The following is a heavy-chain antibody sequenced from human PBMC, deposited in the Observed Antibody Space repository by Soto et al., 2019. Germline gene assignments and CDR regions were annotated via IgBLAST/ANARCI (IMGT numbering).Heavy chain of an antibody. D-gene: IGHD2-21*01. J-gene: IGHJ6*02. CDR2: IITVLGTT. Sequence: VQLVQSGAELKKTGSSVTVSCRASGDTFSSYAVNWVRQAPGRGLEWMGRIITVLGTTDYAQNFKGRVTITAEKSTKTVYMELSSLRSDDTAVYYCARRIYCGYDCYHKHYYGMDVWGQGTTVTVAS. V-gene: IGHV1-69*08. CDR3: ARRIYCGYDCYHKHYYGMDV. CDR1: GDTFSSYA.